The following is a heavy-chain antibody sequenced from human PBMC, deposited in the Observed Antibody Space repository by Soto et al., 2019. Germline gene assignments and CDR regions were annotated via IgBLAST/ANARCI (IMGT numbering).Heavy chain of an antibody. CDR2: IYPGDSDT. CDR1: GYSFTSYW. CDR3: ALFIGTDIPYASEADY. Sequence: PGESLKISCKGSGYSFTSYWIGWVRQMPGKGLEWMGIIYPGDSDTRYSPSFQGQVTISADKSISTAYLQWSSLKASDTAMYYCALFIGTDIPYASEADYWGQGTLVTVSS. J-gene: IGHJ4*02. V-gene: IGHV5-51*01. D-gene: IGHD2-15*01.